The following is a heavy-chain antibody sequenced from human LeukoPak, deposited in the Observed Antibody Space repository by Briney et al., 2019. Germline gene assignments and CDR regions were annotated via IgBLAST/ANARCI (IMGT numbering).Heavy chain of an antibody. D-gene: IGHD3-9*01. CDR2: ISAYNGNT. CDR3: ARVGIHYDILTGYAVGYFDY. V-gene: IGHV1-18*01. Sequence: ASVKVSCKTSGYTFTSYGISWVRQAPGQGLEWMGWISAYNGNTNYAQKLQGRVTMTTDTSTSTAYMELRSLRSDDTAVYYCARVGIHYDILTGYAVGYFDYWGQGTLVTVSS. J-gene: IGHJ4*02. CDR1: GYTFTSYG.